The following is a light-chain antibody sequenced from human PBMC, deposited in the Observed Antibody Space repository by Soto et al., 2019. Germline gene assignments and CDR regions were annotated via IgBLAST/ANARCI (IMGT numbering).Light chain of an antibody. V-gene: IGLV2-14*01. CDR2: ASS. Sequence: QSVLTQPASVSGSPGQSITISCTGTSSDVGGYNYVSWYQHHAGKAPRLMIYASSNRPSGVSHRFSGSRSGNTASLTISGLQAEDEADYYCSSYTSGTTLYGFGTGTKLTVL. J-gene: IGLJ1*01. CDR3: SSYTSGTTLYG. CDR1: SSDVGGYNY.